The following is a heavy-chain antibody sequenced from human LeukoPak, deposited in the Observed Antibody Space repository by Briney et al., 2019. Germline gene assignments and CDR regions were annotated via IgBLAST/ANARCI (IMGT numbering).Heavy chain of an antibody. D-gene: IGHD6-13*01. CDR3: GRGHSSSWYEH. CDR2: MNPNSGNT. V-gene: IGHV1-8*01. J-gene: IGHJ1*01. Sequence: ASVKVSCKASGYTFTSYDINWVRQATGQGLEWMGWMNPNSGNTGCAQKFQGRVTMTRNTSISTAYMELSSLRSEDTAVYYCGRGHSSSWYEHWGQGTLVTVSS. CDR1: GYTFTSYD.